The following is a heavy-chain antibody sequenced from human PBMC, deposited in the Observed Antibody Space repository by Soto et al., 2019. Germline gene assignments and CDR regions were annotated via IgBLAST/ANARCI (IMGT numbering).Heavy chain of an antibody. CDR1: GYSFTSYW. D-gene: IGHD3-10*01. CDR2: IYPGDSDT. V-gene: IGHV5-51*01. Sequence: EVQLVQSGAEVKKPGESLKISCKGSGYSFTSYWIGWVRQMPGKGLEWMGIIYPGDSDTRYSPSFQGQVTISADKSISTAYLQWSSLKASDTAMYYCARGSRGFGAGVPRSDAFDIWGQGTMVTVSS. J-gene: IGHJ3*02. CDR3: ARGSRGFGAGVPRSDAFDI.